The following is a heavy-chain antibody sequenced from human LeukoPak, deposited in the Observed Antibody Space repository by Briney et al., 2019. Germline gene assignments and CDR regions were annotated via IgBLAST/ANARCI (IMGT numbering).Heavy chain of an antibody. J-gene: IGHJ6*02. CDR1: GYTFTSYY. Sequence: GSVKVSCKASGYTFTSYYMHWVRQAPGQGLEWMGIINASGGMTSYAQKFQGRVTMTRDTSTSTVYMELSSLRSEDTAVYYCARDRTHYDFWSGYYTLYYYGMDVWGQGTTVTVS. V-gene: IGHV1-46*01. D-gene: IGHD3-3*01. CDR2: INASGGMT. CDR3: ARDRTHYDFWSGYYTLYYYGMDV.